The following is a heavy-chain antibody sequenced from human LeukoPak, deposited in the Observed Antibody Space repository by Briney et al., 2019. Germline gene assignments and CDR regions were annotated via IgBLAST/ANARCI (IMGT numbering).Heavy chain of an antibody. CDR1: GFTFSSYS. D-gene: IGHD5-18*01. CDR3: ARNIHSYGNAFDI. V-gene: IGHV3-21*01. Sequence: GGSLRLSCATSGFTFSSYSMDWVRQAPGKGLEWVSSISSSSSYIYYADSVKGRFTISRDNAKNSLYLQMNSLRAEDTAVYYCARNIHSYGNAFDIWGQGTKVTVSS. CDR2: ISSSSSYI. J-gene: IGHJ3*02.